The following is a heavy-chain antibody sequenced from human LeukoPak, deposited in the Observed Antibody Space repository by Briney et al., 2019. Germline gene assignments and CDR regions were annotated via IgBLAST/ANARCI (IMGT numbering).Heavy chain of an antibody. CDR1: VYTLTQLS. CDR2: FDPEDGET. J-gene: IGHJ4*02. V-gene: IGHV1-24*01. D-gene: IGHD1-26*01. CDR3: ATGRSGSYLDYFDY. Sequence: ASVKVSCKVSVYTLTQLSMHWVRQAPGKGLEWMGGFDPEDGETIYAQKFQGRVTMTEDTSTDTAYMELSSLRSEDTAVYYCATGRSGSYLDYFDYWGQGALVTVSS.